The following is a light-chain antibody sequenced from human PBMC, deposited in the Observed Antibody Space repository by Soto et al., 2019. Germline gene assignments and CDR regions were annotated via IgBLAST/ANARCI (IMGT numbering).Light chain of an antibody. Sequence: DIQMTQSLSSLSAAVGARVTITCRASQNINNYLNWYQQKPGKAPKVLIYGTSSLQSGVPSRFSGSGSATDFTLTISSLQPEDFATYYCQQTYSSPRTFGQGTKVDVK. J-gene: IGKJ1*01. V-gene: IGKV1-39*01. CDR3: QQTYSSPRT. CDR1: QNINNY. CDR2: GTS.